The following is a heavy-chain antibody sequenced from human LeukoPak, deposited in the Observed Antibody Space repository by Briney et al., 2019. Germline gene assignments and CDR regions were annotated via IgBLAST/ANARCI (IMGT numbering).Heavy chain of an antibody. V-gene: IGHV3-48*03. Sequence: GGSLRLSCAASGFTFSSYEMNWVRQAPGKVLEWVSYISSSGSTIYYADSVKGRFTISRDNAKNSLYLQMNSLRAEDTAVYYCARERSPNYYGSGSYISGFDPWGQGTLVTVSS. CDR2: ISSSGSTI. J-gene: IGHJ5*02. CDR1: GFTFSSYE. D-gene: IGHD3-10*01. CDR3: ARERSPNYYGSGSYISGFDP.